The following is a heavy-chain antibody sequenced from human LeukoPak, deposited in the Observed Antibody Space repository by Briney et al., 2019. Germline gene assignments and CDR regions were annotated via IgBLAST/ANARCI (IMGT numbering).Heavy chain of an antibody. CDR2: ISNSGGST. CDR3: AQWRYYFDY. CDR1: GFTVNNNY. Sequence: GGSLRLSCAASGFTVNNNYVNWVRQAPGKGLEWVSTISNSGGSTWYADSVKGRFIISRDNSKNTLYLQMSSLRAEDTAVYYCAQWRYYFDYWGQGTLVTVSA. V-gene: IGHV3-23*01. J-gene: IGHJ4*02. D-gene: IGHD2-8*01.